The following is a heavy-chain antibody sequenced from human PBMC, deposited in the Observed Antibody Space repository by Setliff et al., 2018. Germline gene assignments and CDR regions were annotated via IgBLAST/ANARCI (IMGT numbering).Heavy chain of an antibody. D-gene: IGHD3-10*01. CDR2: ISGGGDST. J-gene: IGHJ4*02. CDR3: AKDKDVRVDYFDY. Sequence: GSLRLSCAASGFTFSGYSMNWVRQTPGKGLEWVSTISGGGDSTYYADSVMGRVTISRDNSKSTLYLQMNSLRAEDTAIYYCAKDKDVRVDYFDYWGPGTLVTVSS. V-gene: IGHV3-23*01. CDR1: GFTFSGYS.